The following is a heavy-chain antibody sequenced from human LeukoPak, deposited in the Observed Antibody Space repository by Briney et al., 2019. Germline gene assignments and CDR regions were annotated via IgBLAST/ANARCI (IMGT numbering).Heavy chain of an antibody. J-gene: IGHJ3*02. V-gene: IGHV4-34*12. Sequence: PSETLSLTCAVYGGSFTNYYWTWIRQPPGKGLEWIGEIIHSGSTNYSPSLKSRVTISVDTSKNHFSLRLSSVTAADTAVYYCARDFERNFDWLLYTHAFVIWGQGTMVTVSS. D-gene: IGHD3-9*01. CDR3: ARDFERNFDWLLYTHAFVI. CDR1: GGSFTNYY. CDR2: IIHSGST.